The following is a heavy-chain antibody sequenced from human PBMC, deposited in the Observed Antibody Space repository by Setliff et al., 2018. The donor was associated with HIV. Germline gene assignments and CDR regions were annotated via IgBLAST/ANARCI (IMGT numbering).Heavy chain of an antibody. D-gene: IGHD3-10*01. CDR2: INYRGNT. CDR3: ASLDGSESPYIYYYYMDV. Sequence: PSETLSLTCTVSGGSISTSRYYWGWIRQPPGNGLEWIGSINYRGNTYYNPSLKSRAAISVDTSKNQISLKLSSVTAADTAVYYCASLDGSESPYIYYYYMDVWGKGTAVTVSS. CDR1: GGSISTSRYY. V-gene: IGHV4-39*01. J-gene: IGHJ6*03.